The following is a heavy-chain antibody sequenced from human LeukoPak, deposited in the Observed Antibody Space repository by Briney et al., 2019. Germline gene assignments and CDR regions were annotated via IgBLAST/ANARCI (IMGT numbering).Heavy chain of an antibody. Sequence: SETLSLTCTVSGGSISSGSDYWSWIRQPAGKGLEWIGRIYTSGSTNYNPSLKRRVTISVDTSKNQFSLKLSSVTAADTAVYYCARGDYCSSTSCYSDWFDPWGQGTLVTVSS. CDR2: IYTSGST. CDR1: GGSISSGSDY. J-gene: IGHJ5*02. CDR3: ARGDYCSSTSCYSDWFDP. V-gene: IGHV4-61*02. D-gene: IGHD2-2*01.